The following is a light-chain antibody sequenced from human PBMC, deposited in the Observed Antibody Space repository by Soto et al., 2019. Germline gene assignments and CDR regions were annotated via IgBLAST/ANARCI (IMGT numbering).Light chain of an antibody. Sequence: ERVLTQSPGTLSLSPGERATLSCRASQSVRSSFLAWYQLKPGQAPRLLIYGASSRATGIPDRFSGSGSGTDFTLTISRLEPEDFAVYYCQQYDSSPWTFGQGTQVEIK. V-gene: IGKV3-20*01. CDR2: GAS. J-gene: IGKJ1*01. CDR1: QSVRSSF. CDR3: QQYDSSPWT.